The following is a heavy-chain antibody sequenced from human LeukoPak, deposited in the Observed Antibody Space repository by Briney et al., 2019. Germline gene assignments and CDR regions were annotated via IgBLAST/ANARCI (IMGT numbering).Heavy chain of an antibody. CDR3: ATDLQPRLTGYFDY. J-gene: IGHJ4*02. D-gene: IGHD3-16*01. CDR2: IYSGGCT. Sequence: GGSLRLSCVACGYTDSSYYVSWVRQAPGKGLEWVTVIYSGGCTYLRDSVEGRFTVTRDNSKDTLYLEMRSLRADDTAVYYCATDLQPRLTGYFDYWGQGTVVTVSS. V-gene: IGHV3-53*01. CDR1: GYTDSSYY.